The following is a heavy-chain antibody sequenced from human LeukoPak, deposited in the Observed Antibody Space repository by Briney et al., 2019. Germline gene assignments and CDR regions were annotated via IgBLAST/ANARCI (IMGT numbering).Heavy chain of an antibody. Sequence: KPSETLSLTCAVYGGSFSGYYWSWIRQPPGKGLEWIGEINHSGSTNYNPSPKSRVTISVDTSKNQFSLKLSSVTAADTAVYYCARHRQYGRAYCGGDCYPNEYYFDYWGQGTLVTVSS. J-gene: IGHJ4*02. V-gene: IGHV4-34*01. CDR2: INHSGST. CDR3: ARHRQYGRAYCGGDCYPNEYYFDY. CDR1: GGSFSGYY. D-gene: IGHD2-21*02.